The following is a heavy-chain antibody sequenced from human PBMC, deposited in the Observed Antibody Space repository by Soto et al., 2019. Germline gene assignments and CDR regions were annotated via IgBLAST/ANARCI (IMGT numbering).Heavy chain of an antibody. Sequence: QVQLVESGGGVVQPGRSLKLSCAAAGFTFSSYGMHWVRQGPGKGLEWVALIWYDGTNKYYADSVKGRFTISRDNYKNTLYLKMNSLRAEDTAVYYCARGVSHYYYYMDVWGKGTTVTVSS. CDR3: ARGVSHYYYYMDV. V-gene: IGHV3-33*01. CDR1: GFTFSSYG. J-gene: IGHJ6*03. CDR2: IWYDGTNK.